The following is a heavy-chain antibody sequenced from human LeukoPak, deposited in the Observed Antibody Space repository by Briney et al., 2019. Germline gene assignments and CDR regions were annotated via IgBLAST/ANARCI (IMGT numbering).Heavy chain of an antibody. D-gene: IGHD6-19*01. Sequence: VASVKVSCKASGYTFTGYYMHWVRQAPGQGPEWMGWINPNSGGTNYAQKFQGRVTMTRDTSISTAYMELSRLRSDDTAVYYCARGWVPYSSGWSSPNYYYYYMDVWGKGTTVTVSS. J-gene: IGHJ6*03. CDR3: ARGWVPYSSGWSSPNYYYYYMDV. CDR1: GYTFTGYY. V-gene: IGHV1-2*02. CDR2: INPNSGGT.